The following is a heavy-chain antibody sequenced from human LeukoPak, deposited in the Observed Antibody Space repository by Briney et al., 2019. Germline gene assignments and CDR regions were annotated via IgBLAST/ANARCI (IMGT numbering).Heavy chain of an antibody. V-gene: IGHV1-69*13. Sequence: ASVKVSCKASGGTLSSYAISWVRQAPGQGLEWMGGIIPIFGTANYAQKFQGRVTITADESTSTAYMELSSLRSEDTAVYYCASPQNSSGLPVGAFDIWGQGTMVTVSS. CDR2: IIPIFGTA. J-gene: IGHJ3*02. CDR3: ASPQNSSGLPVGAFDI. D-gene: IGHD6-19*01. CDR1: GGTLSSYA.